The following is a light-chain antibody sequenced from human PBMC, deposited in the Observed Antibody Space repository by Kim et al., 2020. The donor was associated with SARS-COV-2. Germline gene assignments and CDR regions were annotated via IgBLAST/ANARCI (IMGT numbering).Light chain of an antibody. CDR3: SSFTSSISYV. V-gene: IGLV2-14*02. CDR2: EVS. Sequence: QSVLTQPASVSGSPGQSITISCTGTSSDVGSYNLVSWYQQHPGKAPKLIIYEVSKRPSGVSNRFSGSKSGNTASLTISGLQAEDEADYYCSSFTSSISYVFGTGTKVTVL. CDR1: SSDVGSYNL. J-gene: IGLJ1*01.